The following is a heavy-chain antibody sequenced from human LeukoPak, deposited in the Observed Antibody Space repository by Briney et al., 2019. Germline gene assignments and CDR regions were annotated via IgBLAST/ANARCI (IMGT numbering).Heavy chain of an antibody. Sequence: GGSLRLSCAGSGFTFSSYGVHWVRQAPGKGLEWVSAISGSGGSTYYADSVKGRFTISRDNSKNTLYLQMNSLRTEDTAVYYCARGEWELLEAEGYFDHWGQGTLVTVSS. CDR3: ARGEWELLEAEGYFDH. J-gene: IGHJ4*02. D-gene: IGHD1-26*01. CDR1: GFTFSSYG. V-gene: IGHV3-23*01. CDR2: ISGSGGST.